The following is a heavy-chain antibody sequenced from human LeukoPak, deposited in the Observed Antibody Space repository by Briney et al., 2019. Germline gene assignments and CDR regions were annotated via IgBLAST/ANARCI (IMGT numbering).Heavy chain of an antibody. D-gene: IGHD1-26*01. CDR3: ARANRQWELPDAFDI. CDR1: GGSISSYY. Sequence: PSETLSLTCTVSGGSISSYYWSWIRQPPGKGLEWIGYIYYSGSTNYNPSLKSRVTISVDTSKNQFSLKLSSVTAADTAVYYCARANRQWELPDAFDIWGQGTMVTVSS. CDR2: IYYSGST. J-gene: IGHJ3*02. V-gene: IGHV4-59*01.